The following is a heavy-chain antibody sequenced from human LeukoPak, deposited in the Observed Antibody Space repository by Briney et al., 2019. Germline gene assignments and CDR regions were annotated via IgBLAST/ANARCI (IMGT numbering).Heavy chain of an antibody. CDR1: GFIFNNYA. Sequence: GGSLRLSCAGSGFIFNNYAMHWVRQPPGKGLEWVSGISWNSGSIGYADSVKGRFTISRDNAKNSLYLQMNSLRAEDTALYYCAKDIRAAGVFDYWGQGTLVTVSS. D-gene: IGHD6-13*01. J-gene: IGHJ4*02. CDR3: AKDIRAAGVFDY. V-gene: IGHV3-9*01. CDR2: ISWNSGSI.